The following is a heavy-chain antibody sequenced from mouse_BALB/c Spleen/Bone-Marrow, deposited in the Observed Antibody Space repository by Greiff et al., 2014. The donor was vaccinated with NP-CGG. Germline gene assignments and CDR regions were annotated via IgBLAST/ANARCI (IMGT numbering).Heavy chain of an antibody. CDR1: GYTFTSYW. J-gene: IGHJ4*01. V-gene: IGHV1-69*02. CDR3: TRGKGYTLDY. CDR2: TFPSDSYS. Sequence: VQLQQSGAELVRPGASVKLSCKTSGYTFTSYWINWVKQRPGQGLEWIGNTFPSDSYSNYNQKFKDKATLTVDKSSSTAYMHLTSPTSEDSAVYYCTRGKGYTLDYWGQGTSVTVSS.